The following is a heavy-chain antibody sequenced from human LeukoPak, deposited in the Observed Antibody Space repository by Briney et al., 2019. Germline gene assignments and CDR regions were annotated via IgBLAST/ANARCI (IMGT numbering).Heavy chain of an antibody. Sequence: VASVKVSCKASGYTFINNWMHWVRQAPGQGLEWIGLINPTGAGTLYAQKFQGRVTMTRDMSTSTDYMELSSLRSEDTAVYYCARGGITTYYFDYWGQGTLVTVSS. V-gene: IGHV1-46*01. J-gene: IGHJ4*02. CDR3: ARGGITTYYFDY. CDR1: GYTFINNW. D-gene: IGHD3-22*01. CDR2: INPTGAGT.